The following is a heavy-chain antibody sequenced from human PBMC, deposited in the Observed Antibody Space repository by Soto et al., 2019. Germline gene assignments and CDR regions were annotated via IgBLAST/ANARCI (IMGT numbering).Heavy chain of an antibody. CDR1: GASISNYF. J-gene: IGHJ4*02. Sequence: TSETLSLTCSISGASISNYFWNWVRQPPGKGLEWIGYIYYSGSTNYNPSLKSRVTISVDTSKNQFSLKLTSVTAADTAVYYCARQASCSGTRCHNDDWGQGTLVTVSS. V-gene: IGHV4-59*08. CDR2: IYYSGST. D-gene: IGHD2-2*01. CDR3: ARQASCSGTRCHNDD.